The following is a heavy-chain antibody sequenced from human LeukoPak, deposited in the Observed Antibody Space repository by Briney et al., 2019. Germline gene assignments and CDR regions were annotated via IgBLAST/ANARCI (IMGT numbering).Heavy chain of an antibody. CDR1: GYTFTGYY. V-gene: IGHV1-2*02. D-gene: IGHD1-7*01. Sequence: ASVKVSCKASGYTFTGYYLHWVRQAPGQGLEWMGWINPNNGGTNYAQNFQGRVIMTSDTSISTAYIQLSSLRSDDTAIYYCARIRTGTPTDRFDPWGQGTLVTVSS. CDR3: ARIRTGTPTDRFDP. CDR2: INPNNGGT. J-gene: IGHJ5*02.